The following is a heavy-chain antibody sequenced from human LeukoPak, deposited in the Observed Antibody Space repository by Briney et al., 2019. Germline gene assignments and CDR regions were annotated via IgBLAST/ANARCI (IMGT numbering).Heavy chain of an antibody. J-gene: IGHJ6*03. Sequence: GGSLRLSCAASGFTFSSYEMNWVRQDPGKGLEWVSYISSSGSTIYYADSVKGRFTISRDNAKNSLYLQMNSLRAEDTAVYYCARDRLIGDYYYYMDVWGKGTTVTVSS. V-gene: IGHV3-48*03. CDR1: GFTFSSYE. D-gene: IGHD2-21*01. CDR2: ISSSGSTI. CDR3: ARDRLIGDYYYYMDV.